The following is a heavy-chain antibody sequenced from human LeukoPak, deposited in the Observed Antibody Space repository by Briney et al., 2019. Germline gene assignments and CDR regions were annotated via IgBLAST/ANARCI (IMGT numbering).Heavy chain of an antibody. CDR3: ASNLLRLRPPGELY. CDR1: GGPISSGDYY. D-gene: IGHD5-12*01. Sequence: SETLSLTCTVSGGPISSGDYYWSWIRQPPGKGLEWIGYIYYSGSTYYNPSLKSRVTISVDTSKNQFSLKLSSVTAADTAVYYCASNLLRLRPPGELYWGQGTLVTVSS. V-gene: IGHV4-30-4*01. CDR2: IYYSGST. J-gene: IGHJ4*02.